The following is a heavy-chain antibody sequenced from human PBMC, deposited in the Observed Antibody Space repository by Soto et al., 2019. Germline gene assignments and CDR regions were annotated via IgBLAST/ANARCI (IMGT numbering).Heavy chain of an antibody. J-gene: IGHJ5*02. CDR3: ARHRYCSGGSCYHLYNGFDP. V-gene: IGHV4-39*01. CDR1: GGSIRTSGYS. CDR2: IHYSGGT. D-gene: IGHD2-15*01. Sequence: QLQLQESGPGLVKPSETLSLTCTVSGGSIRTSGYSWGWIRQPPGKGLEWIGSIHYSGGTYYNPSLKRRVSMSIDSSKNQFSLRMSSVTAAETAVYYCARHRYCSGGSCYHLYNGFDPWVQGTLVTVSS.